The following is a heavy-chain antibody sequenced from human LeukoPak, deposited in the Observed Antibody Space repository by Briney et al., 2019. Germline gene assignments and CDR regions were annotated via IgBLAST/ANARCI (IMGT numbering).Heavy chain of an antibody. CDR2: IYYSGST. D-gene: IGHD3-22*01. V-gene: IGHV4-39*01. CDR3: ASALPHYYDSSGNDAFDI. J-gene: IGHJ3*02. Sequence: GSLRLSCAASGFTFSNFWMHWVRQAPGKGLEWIGSIYYSGSTYYNPSLKSRVTISVDTSKNQFSLKLSSVTAADTAVYYCASALPHYYDSSGNDAFDIWGQGTMVTVSS. CDR1: GFTFSNFW.